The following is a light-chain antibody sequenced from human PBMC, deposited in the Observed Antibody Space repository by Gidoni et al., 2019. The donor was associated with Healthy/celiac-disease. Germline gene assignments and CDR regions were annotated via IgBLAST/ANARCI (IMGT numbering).Light chain of an antibody. CDR3: QQYNSYWT. J-gene: IGKJ1*01. CDR2: KAS. CDR1: QSISSW. V-gene: IGKV1-5*03. Sequence: IQLPQSPSTLSASVGDRVTITCRASQSISSWLAWYQQKPGKAPKLLIYKASSLESGVPSRFSGSGSGTEFTVTISSLQPDDFATYYCQQYNSYWTFGQGTKVEIK.